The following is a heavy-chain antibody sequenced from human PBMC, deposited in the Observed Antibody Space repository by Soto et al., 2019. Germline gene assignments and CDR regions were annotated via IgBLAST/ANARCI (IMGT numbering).Heavy chain of an antibody. CDR1: GGSVSSGSYY. V-gene: IGHV4-61*01. CDR2: IYYSGST. J-gene: IGHJ6*02. Sequence: KPSETLSLTCTVSGGSVSSGSYYWSWIRQPPGKGLEWIGYIYYSGSTNYNPSLKSRVTISVDTSKNQFSLKLSSVTAADTAVYYCARDEVEATSTYYCYGIDDWGQGTTVTVSS. D-gene: IGHD2-15*01. CDR3: ARDEVEATSTYYCYGIDD.